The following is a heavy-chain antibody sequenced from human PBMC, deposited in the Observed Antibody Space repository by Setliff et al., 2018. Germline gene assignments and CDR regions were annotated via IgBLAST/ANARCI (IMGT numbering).Heavy chain of an antibody. CDR2: IKQDGSEK. CDR3: ARVQKTYYYDSSGYYPYYFDY. J-gene: IGHJ4*02. D-gene: IGHD3-22*01. V-gene: IGHV3-7*01. Sequence: PGGSLRLSCAASGFTFSSYWMSWVRQAPGKGLEWVANIKQDGSEKYYVDSVKGRFTISRDNAKNSLYLQMNSLRAEDTAVYYCARVQKTYYYDSSGYYPYYFDYWGQGTLVTVSS. CDR1: GFTFSSYW.